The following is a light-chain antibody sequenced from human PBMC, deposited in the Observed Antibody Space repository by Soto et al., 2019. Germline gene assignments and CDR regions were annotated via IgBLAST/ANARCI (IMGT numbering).Light chain of an antibody. V-gene: IGKV1-39*01. CDR2: AAS. CDR1: QTISNY. Sequence: DIQMTQSPSSLSASVGDRVTITCRASQTISNYLNWYQQKPGKAPKLLIYAASSLQSGVPSRFSGSGSGTDFTLTINSLQPEDFATYYCQQSYTTPRATFGGGTKVEIK. CDR3: QQSYTTPRAT. J-gene: IGKJ4*01.